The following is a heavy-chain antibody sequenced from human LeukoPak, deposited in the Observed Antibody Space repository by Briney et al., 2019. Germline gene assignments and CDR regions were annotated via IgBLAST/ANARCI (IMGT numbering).Heavy chain of an antibody. CDR3: ARGRSSWYPGYFFGPNDY. CDR2: INAGNGNT. J-gene: IGHJ4*02. CDR1: GYTLTSYA. D-gene: IGHD6-13*01. V-gene: IGHV1-3*01. Sequence: ASVKVSCKASGYTLTSYAMHWVRQAPGQRLEWMGWINAGNGNTKYSQKFQGRVTITRDTSASTAYMELSSLRSEDSAVYYCARGRSSWYPGYFFGPNDYWGQGTLVTVSS.